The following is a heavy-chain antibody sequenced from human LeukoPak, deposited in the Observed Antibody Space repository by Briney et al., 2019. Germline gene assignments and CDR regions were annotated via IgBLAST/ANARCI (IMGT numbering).Heavy chain of an antibody. CDR1: GFTFSSYA. CDR3: ARDFNPGFDP. CDR2: ISYDGSNK. J-gene: IGHJ5*02. Sequence: GRSLRLSCAASGFTFSSYAMHWVREAPGKGLEWVAVISYDGSNKYYADSVKGRFTISRDNSKNTLYLQMNSLRAEDTAVYYCARDFNPGFDPWGQGTLVTVSS. D-gene: IGHD1-14*01. V-gene: IGHV3-30*04.